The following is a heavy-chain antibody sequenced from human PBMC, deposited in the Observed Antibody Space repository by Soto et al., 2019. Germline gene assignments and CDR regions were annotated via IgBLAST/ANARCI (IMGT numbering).Heavy chain of an antibody. CDR1: GGSMSPYY. CDR3: ARHFFGSPFDP. V-gene: IGHV4-59*08. D-gene: IGHD3-10*01. Sequence: SETLSLTCTVSGGSMSPYYWSWIRQSPERGLEWIGYVFYSGDTNYNPSLQSRVTISVDTSMNHFSLKLTSVTAADTAVYYCARHFFGSPFDPWGPGILVTVSS. J-gene: IGHJ5*02. CDR2: VFYSGDT.